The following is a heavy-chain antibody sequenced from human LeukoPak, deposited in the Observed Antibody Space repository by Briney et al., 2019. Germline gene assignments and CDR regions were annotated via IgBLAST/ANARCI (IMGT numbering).Heavy chain of an antibody. J-gene: IGHJ4*02. V-gene: IGHV3-20*04. CDR2: INWNGGST. Sequence: GGSLRLSCAASGFTFSRYYMTWVRQAPGKGLEWVSGINWNGGSTGYADSVKGRFTISRDNAKNSLYLQMNSLRAEDTALYYCARGRIIRGYFDYWGQGTLVTVSS. D-gene: IGHD2/OR15-2a*01. CDR3: ARGRIIRGYFDY. CDR1: GFTFSRYY.